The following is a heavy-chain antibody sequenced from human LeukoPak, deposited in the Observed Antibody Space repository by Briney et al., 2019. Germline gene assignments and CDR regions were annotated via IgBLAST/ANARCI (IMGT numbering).Heavy chain of an antibody. J-gene: IGHJ5*02. CDR2: ISYDGSNK. CDR3: AKDSGFGELLGWFDP. Sequence: GGSLRLSCAASGFTFSSYGMHWVRQAPGKGLEWVAVISYDGSNKYYADSVKGRFTISRDNSKSTLYLQMNSLRAEDTAVYYCAKDSGFGELLGWFDPWGQGTLVTVSS. CDR1: GFTFSSYG. V-gene: IGHV3-30*18. D-gene: IGHD3-10*01.